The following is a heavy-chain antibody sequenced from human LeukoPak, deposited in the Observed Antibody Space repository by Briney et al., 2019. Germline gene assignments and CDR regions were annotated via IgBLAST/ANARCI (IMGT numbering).Heavy chain of an antibody. CDR2: IYYSGST. J-gene: IGHJ4*02. CDR3: ARDSTAAAGPFDY. V-gene: IGHV4-59*01. D-gene: IGHD6-13*01. Sequence: LETLSLTCTVSGGSISSYYWSWIRQPPGKGLEWIGYIYYSGSTNYNPSLKSRVTISVDTSKNQFSLKLSSVTAADTAVYYCARDSTAAAGPFDYWGQGTLVTVSS. CDR1: GGSISSYY.